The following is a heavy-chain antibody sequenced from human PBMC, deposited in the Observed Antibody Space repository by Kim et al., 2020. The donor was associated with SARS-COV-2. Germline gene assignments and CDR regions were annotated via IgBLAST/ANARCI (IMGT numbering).Heavy chain of an antibody. V-gene: IGHV1-69*01. J-gene: IGHJ4*02. D-gene: IGHD1-26*01. CDR3: ARDKGGSYRFDY. Sequence: NYAQKFQGRVTITADESTSTAYMELSSLRSEDTAVYYCARDKGGSYRFDYWGQGTLVTVSS.